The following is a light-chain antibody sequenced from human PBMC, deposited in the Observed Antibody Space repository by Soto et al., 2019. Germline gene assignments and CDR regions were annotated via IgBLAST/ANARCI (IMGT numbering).Light chain of an antibody. CDR1: SSNIGAGYD. Sequence: QSVLTQPPSVSGAPGQRVTISCTGSSSNIGAGYDVHWYQQLPGTAPKLLIYGNSNRPSGVPDRFSGSKSGTSASLAITGLQAEDEADFYCQSHDSSLSAYVFGTGTNDRP. CDR3: QSHDSSLSAYV. CDR2: GNS. J-gene: IGLJ1*01. V-gene: IGLV1-40*01.